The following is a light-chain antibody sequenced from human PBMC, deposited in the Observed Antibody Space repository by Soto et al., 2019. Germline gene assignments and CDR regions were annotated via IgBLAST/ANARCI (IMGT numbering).Light chain of an antibody. CDR3: QQRSDWPPWT. J-gene: IGKJ1*01. CDR2: GAS. CDR1: QSVGSS. V-gene: IGKV3-11*01. Sequence: EIMLTQSPATLSLSPGETAILSCRASQSVGSSLAWYQQKGGQAPRLLIYGASNRATGIPARFTGSGSGTDFTLPISSLEPEDFAVYYCQQRSDWPPWTFGQGTRVDIK.